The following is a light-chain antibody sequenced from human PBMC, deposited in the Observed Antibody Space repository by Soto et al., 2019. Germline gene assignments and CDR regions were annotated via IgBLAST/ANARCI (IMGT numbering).Light chain of an antibody. Sequence: DIPMTQSPSSLSASVGDRVTITCRASQGIGNDLGWFQQKPGKAPKRLIYAASSLQSGVPSRFSGSGSGTEFTLTISSLQPEDFATYYCLQHTTYPWTFGQGTKVEIK. CDR3: LQHTTYPWT. J-gene: IGKJ1*01. CDR2: AAS. V-gene: IGKV1-17*01. CDR1: QGIGND.